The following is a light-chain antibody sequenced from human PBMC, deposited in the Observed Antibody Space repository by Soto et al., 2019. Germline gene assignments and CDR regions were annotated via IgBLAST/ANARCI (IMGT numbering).Light chain of an antibody. CDR2: GAS. CDR1: QSVSSSY. CDR3: QPYGSSPPVT. J-gene: IGKJ5*01. Sequence: IVLTQSPGTLSLSPGERATLSCRASQSVSSSYLAWYQQKPGQAPRLLIYGASSRATGIPDRFSGSGSGTDFTLTISRLEPEDFAVYYCQPYGSSPPVTFGQGTRLEI. V-gene: IGKV3-20*01.